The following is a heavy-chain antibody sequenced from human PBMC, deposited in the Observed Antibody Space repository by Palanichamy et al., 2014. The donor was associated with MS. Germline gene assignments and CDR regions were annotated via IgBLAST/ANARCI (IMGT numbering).Heavy chain of an antibody. D-gene: IGHD5-18*01. J-gene: IGHJ4*02. Sequence: QAHLVQSGAEVKKPGASVKVSCKTSGYIFTGYYMHWVRQAPGQGLEWMGWIDRSSGDANYAQKFQGRVTMTRDTSISTAHMELSRLRSDDTAAYYCARRGSHGYDYWGQGTLVTVSS. CDR2: IDRSSGDA. CDR1: GYIFTGYY. V-gene: IGHV1-2*02. CDR3: ARRGSHGYDY.